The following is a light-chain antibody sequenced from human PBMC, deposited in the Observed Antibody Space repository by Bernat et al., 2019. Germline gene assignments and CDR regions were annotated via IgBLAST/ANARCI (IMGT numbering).Light chain of an antibody. CDR3: GTWDSSLSAGV. Sequence: QSVLTQLPSVSAALGQKVTISRSGSSSNIGNNYVSWYQQLPGTAPKLLIYENDKRPSGIPDRFSGSRSGTSAALGITGLQTGDEADYCGTWDSSLSAGVFGSGTQVTVL. CDR1: SSNIGNNY. V-gene: IGLV1-51*02. J-gene: IGLJ1*01. CDR2: END.